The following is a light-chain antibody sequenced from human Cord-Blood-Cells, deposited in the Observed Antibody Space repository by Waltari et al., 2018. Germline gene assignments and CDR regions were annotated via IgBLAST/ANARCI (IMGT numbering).Light chain of an antibody. CDR1: SSAVGGYNY. CDR3: SSYTSSRGV. CDR2: DVS. J-gene: IGLJ1*01. Sequence: QSALTQPASVSGSPGPSIPISCTGTSSAVGGYNYVSWYQQHPGKAPKLMIYDVSNRPSGVSNRFSGSKSGNTASLTISGLQAEDEADYYCSSYTSSRGVFGTGTKVTVL. V-gene: IGLV2-14*01.